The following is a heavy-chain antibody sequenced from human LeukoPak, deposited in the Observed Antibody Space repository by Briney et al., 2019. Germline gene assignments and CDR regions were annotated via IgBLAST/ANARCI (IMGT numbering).Heavy chain of an antibody. CDR1: GASISSTTYY. CDR3: ARHKYSSGWPPEGAFDI. CDR2: IYYSGST. D-gene: IGHD6-19*01. Sequence: SETLSLTCAVSGASISSTTYYWGWIRQPPRKGLEWIASIYYSGSTYYNPSLKSRVTISVDTSKNQFSLKLSSVTAADTAVYYCARHKYSSGWPPEGAFDIWGQGTMVTVSS. J-gene: IGHJ3*02. V-gene: IGHV4-39*01.